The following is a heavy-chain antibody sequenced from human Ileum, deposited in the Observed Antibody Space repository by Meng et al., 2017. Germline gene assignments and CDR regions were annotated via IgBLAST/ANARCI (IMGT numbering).Heavy chain of an antibody. CDR3: ASYFSYNWSKRNYYFDY. D-gene: IGHD1/OR15-1a*01. V-gene: IGHV4-61*01. J-gene: IGHJ4*02. Sequence: QGQLQESGPGLVGPSETLFLTCTVSGGSVRRGSYYWSWIRQPPGKGLEWIGYIYYSGSTNYNPSLKSRVTISVDTSKNQFSLKLSSVTAADTAVYYCASYFSYNWSKRNYYFDYWGQGTLVTVSS. CDR1: GGSVRRGSYY. CDR2: IYYSGST.